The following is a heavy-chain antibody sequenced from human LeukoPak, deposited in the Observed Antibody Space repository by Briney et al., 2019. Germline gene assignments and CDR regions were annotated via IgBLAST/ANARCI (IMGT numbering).Heavy chain of an antibody. CDR3: AREQRYDDFDY. D-gene: IGHD5-12*01. J-gene: IGHJ4*02. CDR2: IHPDGSRT. V-gene: IGHV3-74*01. Sequence: GGSLRLSCAASGFTFSDYWMHWVRHTPGKGLVWVSRIHPDGSRTSYIDSVKGRFIISRDNAENTVYLRMNGLRAEDAGVYYCAREQRYDDFDYWGQGILVTVSS. CDR1: GFTFSDYW.